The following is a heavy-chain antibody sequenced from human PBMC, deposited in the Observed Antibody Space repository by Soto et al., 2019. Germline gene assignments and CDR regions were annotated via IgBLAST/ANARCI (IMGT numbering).Heavy chain of an antibody. D-gene: IGHD3-16*02. V-gene: IGHV4-39*01. CDR3: ASRLFTFGGVIVTSVLDAFDI. J-gene: IGHJ3*02. CDR2: IYYSGST. CDR1: GGTISSSSYY. Sequence: PXETLCLTCTVCGGTISSSSYYWGLIRQPPGKGLGRIGSIYYSGSTYYNPSLKSRVTISVDTSKYQFSLKLSSVTAADTAVYYCASRLFTFGGVIVTSVLDAFDISGQGTMVT.